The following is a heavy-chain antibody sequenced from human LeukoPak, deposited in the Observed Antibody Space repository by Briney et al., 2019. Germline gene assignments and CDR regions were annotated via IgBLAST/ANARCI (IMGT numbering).Heavy chain of an antibody. CDR2: ITPIFGTA. Sequence: SVKVSCKASGGTFSSYAISWVRQAPGQGLEWMGGITPIFGTANYAQKFQGRVTITADKSTSTAYMELSSLRSEDTAVYYCARFNYYGSGSYEDVWGKGTTVTVSS. J-gene: IGHJ6*04. CDR1: GGTFSSYA. CDR3: ARFNYYGSGSYEDV. D-gene: IGHD3-10*01. V-gene: IGHV1-69*06.